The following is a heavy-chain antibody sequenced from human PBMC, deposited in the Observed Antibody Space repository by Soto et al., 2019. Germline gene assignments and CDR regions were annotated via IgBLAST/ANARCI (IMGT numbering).Heavy chain of an antibody. CDR2: IKSKTDGGTT. CDR1: GFTFSNAW. D-gene: IGHD2-2*01. CDR3: TTLTSGLIRYCSSTGCRYYYHYYMDV. J-gene: IGHJ6*03. Sequence: EVQLVESGGGLVKPGGSLRLSCAASGFTFSNAWMIWVRQAPGKGLEWVGRIKSKTDGGTTDYSAPVKGRFTISREDTKNMQYLQMNSIKTEVSAVYYCTTLTSGLIRYCSSTGCRYYYHYYMDVWGKGTTVTGSS. V-gene: IGHV3-15*01.